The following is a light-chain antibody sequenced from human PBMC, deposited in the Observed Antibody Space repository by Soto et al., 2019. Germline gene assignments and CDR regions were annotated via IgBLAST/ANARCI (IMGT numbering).Light chain of an antibody. Sequence: SVLTQPASVSGSPGQSITISCTGTSSDVGAYNLVSWYQHLPDKAPKLIISEVTNRPSGVSDRFSGSKSGNTASLTISGLQAEDEADYYCASLTTTNFVFGSGTKVTVL. V-gene: IGLV2-14*01. CDR2: EVT. J-gene: IGLJ1*01. CDR3: ASLTTTNFV. CDR1: SSDVGAYNL.